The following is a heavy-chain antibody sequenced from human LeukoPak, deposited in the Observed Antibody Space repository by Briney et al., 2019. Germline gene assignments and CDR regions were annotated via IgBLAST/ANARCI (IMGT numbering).Heavy chain of an antibody. CDR3: ARERGDTSGYFVDS. CDR2: ISYSGST. CDR1: GDSIGSYY. J-gene: IGHJ4*02. D-gene: IGHD3-22*01. Sequence: PSETLSLTCTVSGDSIGSYYWSWIRQPPGKGLEWIGYISYSGSTNYNPSLKSRVTILVGTSKNQFSLNLSSVTAADTAVYYCARERGDTSGYFVDSWGQGTLVTVSS. V-gene: IGHV4-59*01.